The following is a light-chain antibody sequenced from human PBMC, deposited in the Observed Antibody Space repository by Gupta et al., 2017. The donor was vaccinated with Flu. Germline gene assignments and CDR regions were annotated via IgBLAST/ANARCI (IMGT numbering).Light chain of an antibody. CDR2: DTS. CDR1: QNVGRN. Sequence: ETVMTQSPVTLSASPAERVTLSCRASQNVGRNVAWYQQTPGRAPRLLIYDTSTRAADIPARFSGSGSGRDFTLTIGGLQSEDFGVYFCQQDNKWPISFGAGTKVDIK. CDR3: QQDNKWPIS. V-gene: IGKV3D-15*01. J-gene: IGKJ4*01.